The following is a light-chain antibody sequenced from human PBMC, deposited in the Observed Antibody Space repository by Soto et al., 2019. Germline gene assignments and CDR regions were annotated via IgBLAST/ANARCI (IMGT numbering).Light chain of an antibody. J-gene: IGKJ1*01. V-gene: IGKV2-28*01. CDR3: MQALQSWT. CDR2: LGS. Sequence: DIVLTQSPLSLPFTPGEPASISCISSQILLHSNGYNYLDWYLQKPGQSPQLLIYLGSNRASGVPDRFSGSGSGTDFTLKISRVEADDIGVYYCMQALQSWTFGQGTKVDIK. CDR1: QILLHSNGYNY.